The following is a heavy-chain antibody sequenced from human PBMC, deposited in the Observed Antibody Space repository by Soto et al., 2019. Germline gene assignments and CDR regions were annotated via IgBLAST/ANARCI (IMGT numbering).Heavy chain of an antibody. J-gene: IGHJ5*02. CDR2: ISSSSSYI. CDR3: ARYTTSIAACLDGLGWFDH. Sequence: AGGSLRLSCEASGFTFSIYSMNWVRQAPGKGLEWVSSISSSSSYIYYADSVKGRFTISRDNAKNSLYLQMNSLRAEDTAVYYCARYTTSIAACLDGLGWFDHWGPGTLAPVS. V-gene: IGHV3-21*01. D-gene: IGHD6-6*01. CDR1: GFTFSIYS.